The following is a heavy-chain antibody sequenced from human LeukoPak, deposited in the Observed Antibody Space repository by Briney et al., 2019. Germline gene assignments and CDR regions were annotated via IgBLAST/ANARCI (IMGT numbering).Heavy chain of an antibody. CDR2: IIPIFGTA. D-gene: IGHD5-24*01. CDR1: GYTFSSYA. V-gene: IGHV1-69*13. Sequence: ASVKVSCKASGYTFSSYAISWVRQAPGQGLEWMGGIIPIFGTANYAQKFQGRVTITADESTSTAYMELSSLRSEDTAVYYCARTSRWLQIQGYFDYWGQGTLVTVSS. J-gene: IGHJ4*02. CDR3: ARTSRWLQIQGYFDY.